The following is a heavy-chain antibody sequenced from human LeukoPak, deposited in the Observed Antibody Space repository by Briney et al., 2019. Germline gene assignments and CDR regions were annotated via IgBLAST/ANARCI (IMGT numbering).Heavy chain of an antibody. CDR3: ARAFGYYYGSGKGGYFDY. CDR1: GFTFSSYG. D-gene: IGHD3-10*01. J-gene: IGHJ4*02. V-gene: IGHV3-33*01. Sequence: PGGSLRLSCAASGFTFSSYGMHWVRQAPGKGLEWVAVIWCDGSNKYYADSVKGRFTISRDNSKNTLYLQMNSLRAEDTAVYYCARAFGYYYGSGKGGYFDYWGQGTLVTVSS. CDR2: IWCDGSNK.